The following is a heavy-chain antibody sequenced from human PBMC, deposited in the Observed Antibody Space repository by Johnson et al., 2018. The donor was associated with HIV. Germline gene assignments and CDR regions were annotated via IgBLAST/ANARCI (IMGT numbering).Heavy chain of an antibody. D-gene: IGHD1-26*01. V-gene: IGHV3-30*04. CDR3: AKLVGATHPLDF. J-gene: IGHJ3*01. Sequence: QVQLVESGGGVVQPGRSLRLSCAASGFTFSSYAMHWVRQAPGKGLEWVAVISYAGSNKYYADSVKGRFTISRDNSKNTLYLQMNRLRTEDTALYYCAKLVGATHPLDFWGQGTMVTVSS. CDR1: GFTFSSYA. CDR2: ISYAGSNK.